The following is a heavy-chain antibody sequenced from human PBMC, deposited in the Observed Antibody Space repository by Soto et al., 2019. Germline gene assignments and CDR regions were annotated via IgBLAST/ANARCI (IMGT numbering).Heavy chain of an antibody. J-gene: IGHJ4*02. Sequence: GGSLRLSCAASGFTFSSYAMHWVRQAPGKGLEWVAVISYDGSNKYYADSVKGRFTISRDNSKNTLYLQMNSLRAEDTAVYYCARVGAGYYYDSSGYYSHWGQGTLVTVSS. CDR2: ISYDGSNK. D-gene: IGHD3-22*01. CDR1: GFTFSSYA. V-gene: IGHV3-30-3*01. CDR3: ARVGAGYYYDSSGYYSH.